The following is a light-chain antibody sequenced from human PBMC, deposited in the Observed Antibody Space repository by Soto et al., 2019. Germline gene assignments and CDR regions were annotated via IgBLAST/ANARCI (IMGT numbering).Light chain of an antibody. V-gene: IGKV3-11*01. CDR2: DAS. Sequence: DIVLTQSPATLSLSPGERATLSCRASQSVSSYLAWYQQKPGQAPRLLIYDASNRATGIPARFSGSGSGTDFTLTISSLEPEDFAVYYCQQRSNWPRTFGQGTKVE. CDR1: QSVSSY. J-gene: IGKJ1*01. CDR3: QQRSNWPRT.